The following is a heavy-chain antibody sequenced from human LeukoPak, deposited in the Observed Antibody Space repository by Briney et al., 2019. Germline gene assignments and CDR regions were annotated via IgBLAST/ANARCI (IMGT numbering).Heavy chain of an antibody. CDR2: IKQDGREI. V-gene: IGHV3-7*01. J-gene: IGHJ4*02. D-gene: IGHD2-2*01. CDR1: GFTFSNFW. CDR3: ARDRTYFEALHQSY. Sequence: PGGSLRLSCAASGFTFSNFWTSWVRQAPGKGLEWVANIKQDGREIYYVDSVKGRFTISRDNAKNSLYLQMNSLRVEDTTVYYCARDRTYFEALHQSYWGQGTLLTVSS.